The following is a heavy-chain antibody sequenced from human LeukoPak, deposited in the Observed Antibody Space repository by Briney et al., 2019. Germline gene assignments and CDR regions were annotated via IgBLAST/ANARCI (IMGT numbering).Heavy chain of an antibody. CDR3: TRYPTISGHYYFDY. CDR2: INTYNGDA. Sequence: ASVKVSCKAFGYTFTNYAISWVRQAPGQGFEWLGWINTYNGDAKYPLNIQGRVSLTTDTFTSTAYMELWSLRPDDTAVYYCTRYPTISGHYYFDYWGQGTLVTVSS. D-gene: IGHD2/OR15-2a*01. J-gene: IGHJ4*02. CDR1: GYTFTNYA. V-gene: IGHV1-18*01.